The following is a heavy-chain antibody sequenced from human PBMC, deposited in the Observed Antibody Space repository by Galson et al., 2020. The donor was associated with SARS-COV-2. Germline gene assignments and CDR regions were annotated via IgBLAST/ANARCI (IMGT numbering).Heavy chain of an antibody. V-gene: IGHV3-23*01. CDR2: ISGSGAKT. CDR3: AKDWDISHWYGKFDD. CDR1: GFTFSSFA. J-gene: IGHJ4*02. Sequence: GESLKISCAASGFTFSSFAVSWVRQAPGKGLEWVSSISGSGAKTYYSDSVKGRFTISRDNSKNILFLQMNSLRAEDTAIYYCAKDWDISHWYGKFDDWGQGTLVTVSS. D-gene: IGHD6-19*01.